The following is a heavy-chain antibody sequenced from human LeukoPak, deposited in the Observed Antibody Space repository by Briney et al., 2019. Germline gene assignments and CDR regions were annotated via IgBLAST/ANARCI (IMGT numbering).Heavy chain of an antibody. Sequence: GGSLRLSCAASGFTVSSNYMSWVRQAPGKGLEWVSVIYSGGSTYYADSVKGRFTISRDNSKNTLYLQMNSLRAEDTAVYYCARDYGGYYFDYWGQGTLVTVSS. CDR2: IYSGGST. D-gene: IGHD4-23*01. V-gene: IGHV3-53*01. J-gene: IGHJ4*02. CDR1: GFTVSSNY. CDR3: ARDYGGYYFDY.